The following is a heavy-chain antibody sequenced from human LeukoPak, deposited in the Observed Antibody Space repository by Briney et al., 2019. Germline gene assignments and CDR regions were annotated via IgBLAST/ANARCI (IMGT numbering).Heavy chain of an antibody. D-gene: IGHD2-2*01. Sequence: PGGSLRLSCAASGFTFSNSAMTWVRQAPGKGLEWVSSISGSGGSTYYADSVKGRFTISRDNSNNTVYLQMNNLRPEDTAVFYCARGQGYESYYYMDVWGKGTTVSVSS. CDR2: ISGSGGST. CDR1: GFTFSNSA. CDR3: ARGQGYESYYYMDV. V-gene: IGHV3-23*01. J-gene: IGHJ6*03.